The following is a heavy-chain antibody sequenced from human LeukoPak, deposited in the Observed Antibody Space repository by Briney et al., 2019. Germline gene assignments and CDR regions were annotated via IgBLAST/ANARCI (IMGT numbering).Heavy chain of an antibody. CDR1: GGTFSSYA. D-gene: IGHD5-18*01. J-gene: IGHJ5*02. V-gene: IGHV1-69*13. CDR2: IIPIFGTA. Sequence: GASVKVSCKASGGTFSSYAISWVRQAPGQGLHGMGGIIPIFGTANYAQKFQGRVTITADESTSTAYMELSSLRSEDTAVYYCARDGRELEDTAMVPYWFDPWGQGTLVTVSS. CDR3: ARDGRELEDTAMVPYWFDP.